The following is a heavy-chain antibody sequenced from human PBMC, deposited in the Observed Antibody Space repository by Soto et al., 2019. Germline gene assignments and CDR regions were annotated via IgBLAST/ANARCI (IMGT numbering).Heavy chain of an antibody. J-gene: IGHJ6*04. CDR2: INAGNGNT. V-gene: IGHV1-3*01. CDR3: ARDWHVNPEHSSSWSIPGSYYYGMDV. CDR1: GYTFTSYA. Sequence: ASVKVSCKASGYTFTSYAMHWVRQAPGQRLEWMGWINAGNGNTKYSQKFQGRVTITRDTSASTAYMELSSLRSEDTAVYYCARDWHVNPEHSSSWSIPGSYYYGMDVWGKGTTVTVSS. D-gene: IGHD6-13*01.